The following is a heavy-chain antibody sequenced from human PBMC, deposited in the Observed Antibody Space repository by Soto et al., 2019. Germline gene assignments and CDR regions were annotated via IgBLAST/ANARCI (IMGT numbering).Heavy chain of an antibody. CDR3: VRVTGAERH. V-gene: IGHV3-53*01. J-gene: IGHJ4*02. Sequence: EVQLVESGGGLTQPGGSLRLSCVVSGFIVSRSHMMWVRQAPGKGLEGVSVIYNHGQINYVDPVKGRFTIARDNSKNTIYLQMNSVKVEDTGVYYCVRVTGAERHWGQGALVTVSS. CDR2: IYNHGQI. D-gene: IGHD7-27*01. CDR1: GFIVSRSH.